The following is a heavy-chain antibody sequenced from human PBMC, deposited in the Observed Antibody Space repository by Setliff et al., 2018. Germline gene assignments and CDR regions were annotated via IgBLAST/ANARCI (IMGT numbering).Heavy chain of an antibody. CDR2: IYYSGST. CDR3: ARGSYYDSSGYSPDFFDY. CDR1: GGSFSGYY. J-gene: IGHJ4*02. V-gene: IGHV4-34*01. D-gene: IGHD3-22*01. Sequence: LSLTCAVYGGSFSGYYWSWIRQPPGKGLEWIGSIYYSGSTYYNPSLKSRVTISVDTSKNQFSLKLSSVAAADTSVYYCARGSYYDSSGYSPDFFDYWGQGTLVTVSS.